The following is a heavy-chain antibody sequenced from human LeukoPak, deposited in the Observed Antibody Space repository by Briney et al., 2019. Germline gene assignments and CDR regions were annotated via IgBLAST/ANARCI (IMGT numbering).Heavy chain of an antibody. V-gene: IGHV4-59*08. Sequence: SETLSLTCTVSRGSMRGHYWSWIRQTPGKGLEWIGFVYYNGGAMYNPSLKSRVSMSADTSKNQFSLKLSSVTAADTAVYYCARQTLYDILTGYYSYYFDYWGQGTLVTVSS. D-gene: IGHD3-9*01. CDR2: VYYNGGA. CDR1: RGSMRGHY. CDR3: ARQTLYDILTGYYSYYFDY. J-gene: IGHJ4*02.